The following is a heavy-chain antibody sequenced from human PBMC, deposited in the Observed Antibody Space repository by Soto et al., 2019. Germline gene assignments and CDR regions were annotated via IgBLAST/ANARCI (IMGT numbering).Heavy chain of an antibody. Sequence: SETLSLTCTVSGGSISITGNYWGWIRQPPGKGLEWTGSIYYGGSTYYNPSLKSRVTISEDTSKNQFSLKLSSVTAADTAVYYCARLFDYWGQGTLVTVS. CDR2: IYYGGST. CDR1: GGSISITGNY. V-gene: IGHV4-39*01. J-gene: IGHJ4*02. CDR3: ARLFDY.